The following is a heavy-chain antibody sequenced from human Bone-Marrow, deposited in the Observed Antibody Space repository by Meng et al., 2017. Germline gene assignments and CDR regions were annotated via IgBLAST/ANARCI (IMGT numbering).Heavy chain of an antibody. V-gene: IGHV3-30*04. J-gene: IGHJ4*02. CDR3: AGDATVVTRLDY. CDR1: GFTFSSYA. Sequence: LSLTCAASGFTFSSYAMHWVRQAPGKGLEWVAVISYDGSNKYYADPVKGRFTISRDNSKNTLYLQMNSLRAEDTAVYYCAGDATVVTRLDYWGQGTLVTVSS. CDR2: ISYDGSNK. D-gene: IGHD4-23*01.